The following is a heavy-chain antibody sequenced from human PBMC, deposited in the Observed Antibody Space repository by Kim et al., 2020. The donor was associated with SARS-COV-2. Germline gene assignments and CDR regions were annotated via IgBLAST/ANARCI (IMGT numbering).Heavy chain of an antibody. Sequence: GGSLRLSCAASGFTFSRYGIHWVRQAPGKGLEWVAVIWSDESRKNYADSVKGRFTISRDNPRNTLYLDMNGLRAEDTGVYSCARVKPYCDGANYFPMADYYYYMDVWGNGTTVTVSS. CDR3: ARVKPYCDGANYFPMADYYYYMDV. D-gene: IGHD2-21*01. CDR1: GFTFSRYG. CDR2: IWSDESRK. J-gene: IGHJ6*03. V-gene: IGHV3-33*01.